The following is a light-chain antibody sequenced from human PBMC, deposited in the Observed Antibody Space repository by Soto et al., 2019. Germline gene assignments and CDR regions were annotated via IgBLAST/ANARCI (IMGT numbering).Light chain of an antibody. CDR2: GAS. V-gene: IGKV3-20*01. Sequence: EIALTQSPGTLSLSPGEGATLSCRASQNVSTNFFAWYQQKPGQAPRLLIYGASTRATGIPDRFSGSGSGTDFTLTISRLEPEDFAVYYCQQYGRTSWTFGQGTKVEIK. CDR3: QQYGRTSWT. J-gene: IGKJ1*01. CDR1: QNVSTNF.